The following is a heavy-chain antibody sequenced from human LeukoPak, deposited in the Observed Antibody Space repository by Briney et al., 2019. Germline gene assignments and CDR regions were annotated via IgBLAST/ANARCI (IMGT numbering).Heavy chain of an antibody. Sequence: GGSLRLSCAASGFTFSSYSMNWVRQAPGKGPEWVSYISSSSSTIYYADSVKGRFTISRDNAKNSLYLQMNSLRDEDTAVYYCAREVGVMITFGGVIENDAFDIWGQGTMVTVSS. CDR2: ISSSSSTI. CDR3: AREVGVMITFGGVIENDAFDI. CDR1: GFTFSSYS. V-gene: IGHV3-48*02. J-gene: IGHJ3*02. D-gene: IGHD3-16*02.